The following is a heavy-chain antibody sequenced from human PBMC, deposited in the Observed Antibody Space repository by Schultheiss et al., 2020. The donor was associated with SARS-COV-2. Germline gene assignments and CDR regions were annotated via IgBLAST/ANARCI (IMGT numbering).Heavy chain of an antibody. CDR1: GGSFSGYY. CDR3: APHSGFGELPTVY. J-gene: IGHJ4*02. CDR2: IYYSGST. D-gene: IGHD3-10*01. V-gene: IGHV4-59*12. Sequence: SETLSLTCAVYGGSFSGYYWSWIRQPPGKGLEWIGYIYYSGSTNYNPSLKSRVTISVDTSKNQFSLKLSSVTAEDTAVYYCAPHSGFGELPTVYWGQGTLVTVSS.